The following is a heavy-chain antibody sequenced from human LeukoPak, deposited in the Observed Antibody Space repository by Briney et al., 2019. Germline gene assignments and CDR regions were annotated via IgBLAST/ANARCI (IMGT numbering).Heavy chain of an antibody. CDR2: IYYSGST. D-gene: IGHD3-3*01. Sequence: PSETLSLTCTVSGGSISSYYWSWIRQPPGKGLEWIGYIYYSGSTNYNPSLKSRVTISVDTSKNQFSLKLSSVTAADTAVYYCARGIRIDFWSGYFDYWGQGTLVTVSS. J-gene: IGHJ4*02. CDR3: ARGIRIDFWSGYFDY. V-gene: IGHV4-59*01. CDR1: GGSISSYY.